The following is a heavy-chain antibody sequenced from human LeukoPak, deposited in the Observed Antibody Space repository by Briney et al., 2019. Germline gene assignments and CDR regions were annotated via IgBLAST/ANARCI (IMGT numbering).Heavy chain of an antibody. Sequence: PSETLSLTCTVSGGSSSIYYWTWIRQPPGKGLEWIGYIHTSGSTNYNPSLKSRVTMSVDTSKNQFSLRLSSVTAADTAVYYCVRPGRSNWWVYFNYWGQGTVVTVSS. D-gene: IGHD3-10*01. V-gene: IGHV4-4*08. CDR2: IHTSGST. CDR1: GGSSSIYY. J-gene: IGHJ4*02. CDR3: VRPGRSNWWVYFNY.